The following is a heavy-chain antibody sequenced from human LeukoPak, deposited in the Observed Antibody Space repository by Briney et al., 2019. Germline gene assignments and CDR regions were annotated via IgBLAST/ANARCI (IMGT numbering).Heavy chain of an antibody. Sequence: SETLSLTCTVSGGSISSGDYYWSWIRQPPGEGLEWIGCIYYSGSTYYNPSLKSRVTISVDTSKNQFSLKLSSVTAADTAVYYCARAATTYYYDSSGYSWGQGTLVTVSS. CDR1: GGSISSGDYY. V-gene: IGHV4-30-4*08. D-gene: IGHD3-22*01. CDR2: IYYSGST. J-gene: IGHJ4*02. CDR3: ARAATTYYYDSSGYS.